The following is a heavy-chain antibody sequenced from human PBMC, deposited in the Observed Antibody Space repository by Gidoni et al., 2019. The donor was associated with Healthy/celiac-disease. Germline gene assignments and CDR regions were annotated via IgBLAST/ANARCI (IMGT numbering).Heavy chain of an antibody. J-gene: IGHJ6*02. CDR2: IDPSDSYT. V-gene: IGHV5-10-1*03. CDR1: GYSFTSYW. CDR3: ARHILGYCSGGSCYESHYYYYGMDV. Sequence: EVQLVQSGAEVKKTGESLRISCKGSGYSFTSYWISWVRQRPGKGLEWMGRIDPSDSYTNYSPSFQGHVTISADKSISTAYLQWSSLKASDTAMYYCARHILGYCSGGSCYESHYYYYGMDVWGQGTTVTVSS. D-gene: IGHD2-15*01.